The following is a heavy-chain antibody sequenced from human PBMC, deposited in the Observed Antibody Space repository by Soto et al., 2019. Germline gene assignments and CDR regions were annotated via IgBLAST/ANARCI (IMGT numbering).Heavy chain of an antibody. CDR1: GGSISSSSYY. V-gene: IGHV4-39*01. D-gene: IGHD4-17*01. Sequence: SETLSLPCTVSGGSISSSSYYWGWIRQPPGKGLEWIGSIYYSGSTYYNPSLKSRVTISVDTSKNQFSLKLTSVTAADTAVYYCARRWRGGDYAFYYYGMDVWGQGTTVTVSS. CDR2: IYYSGST. CDR3: ARRWRGGDYAFYYYGMDV. J-gene: IGHJ6*02.